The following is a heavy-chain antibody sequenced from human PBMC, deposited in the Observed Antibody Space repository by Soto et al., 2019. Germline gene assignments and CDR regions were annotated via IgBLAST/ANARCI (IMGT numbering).Heavy chain of an antibody. J-gene: IGHJ4*02. CDR3: ASPSPSLLWFGEAHLNFGY. CDR1: GGTFSSYA. Sequence: QVQLVQSGAEVKKPGSSVKVSCKASGGTFSSYAISWVRQAPGQGLEWMGGIIPIFGTANYAQKFQGRVTITADKSTSTAYMELSSLRSEDTAVYYCASPSPSLLWFGEAHLNFGYWGQGTLVTVSS. D-gene: IGHD3-10*01. V-gene: IGHV1-69*06. CDR2: IIPIFGTA.